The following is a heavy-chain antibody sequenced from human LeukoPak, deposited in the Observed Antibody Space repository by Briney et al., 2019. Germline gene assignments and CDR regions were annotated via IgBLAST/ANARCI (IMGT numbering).Heavy chain of an antibody. V-gene: IGHV4-59*08. CDR2: IYYSGST. CDR3: ARHVHGSGSYLWFDP. Sequence: SETLSLTCTVSGGSISSYYWSWIRQPPGKGLEWIGYIYYSGSTNYNPSLKSRVTISVDTSKNQSSLKLSSVTAADTAVYYCARHVHGSGSYLWFDPWGQGTLVTVSS. J-gene: IGHJ5*02. CDR1: GGSISSYY. D-gene: IGHD3-10*01.